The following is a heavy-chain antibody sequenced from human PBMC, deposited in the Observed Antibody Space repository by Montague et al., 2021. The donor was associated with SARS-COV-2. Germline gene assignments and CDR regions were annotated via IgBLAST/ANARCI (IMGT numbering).Heavy chain of an antibody. CDR3: ARGKGYFDWLGKYCYYAMDD. Sequence: SETLSLTCAVSGASFSDFYLTWFRRPPGEGLEWIGEINHSESTNYNPSLTLRLKVSVDRSKNKFSLNLYSVTAADTAVYYCARGKGYFDWLGKYCYYAMDDWGQGTTVTVSS. CDR2: INHSEST. J-gene: IGHJ6*02. V-gene: IGHV4-34*01. CDR1: GASFSDFY. D-gene: IGHD3-9*01.